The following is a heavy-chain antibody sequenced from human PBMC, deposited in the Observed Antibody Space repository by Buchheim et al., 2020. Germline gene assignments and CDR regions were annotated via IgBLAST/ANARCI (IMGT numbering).Heavy chain of an antibody. CDR2: IIPIFGTA. J-gene: IGHJ5*02. V-gene: IGHV1-69*01. D-gene: IGHD2-15*01. CDR1: GGTFSSYA. CDR3: ARALSLGYCSGGSCYSGGNWFDP. Sequence: QVQLVQSGAEVKKPGSSVKVSCKASGGTFSSYAISWVRQAPGQGLEWMGGIIPIFGTANYAQKFQGRVTITADESTTTAYIELSSLISEDTAVYYCARALSLGYCSGGSCYSGGNWFDPWGQGTL.